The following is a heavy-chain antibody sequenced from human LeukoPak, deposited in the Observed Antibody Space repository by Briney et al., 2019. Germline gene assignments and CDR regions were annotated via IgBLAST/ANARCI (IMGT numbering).Heavy chain of an antibody. CDR1: GYTFTGYY. Sequence: ASVKVSCKASGYTFTGYYIHWVRQAPGQGLEWMGWINSNSGGTNYAQKFQGRVTMTRDTSITTVYMDLSSLRSDDTAVYYCARAGGGYYYGMDVWGQGTTVTVSS. CDR3: ARAGGGYYYGMDV. V-gene: IGHV1-2*02. J-gene: IGHJ6*02. CDR2: INSNSGGT.